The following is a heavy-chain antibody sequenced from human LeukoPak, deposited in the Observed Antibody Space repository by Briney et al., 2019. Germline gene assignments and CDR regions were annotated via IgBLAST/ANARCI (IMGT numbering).Heavy chain of an antibody. V-gene: IGHV3-33*01. J-gene: IGHJ4*02. CDR2: IWYDGSNK. Sequence: GRSLRLSCAASGFTFSSYGMHWVRQAPGKGLEWVAVIWYDGSNKYYADSVKGRFTISRDNSKNTLYLQMNSLRAGDTAVYYCARGRTTYSGYEGPYYFDYWGQGTLVTVSS. D-gene: IGHD5-12*01. CDR3: ARGRTTYSGYEGPYYFDY. CDR1: GFTFSSYG.